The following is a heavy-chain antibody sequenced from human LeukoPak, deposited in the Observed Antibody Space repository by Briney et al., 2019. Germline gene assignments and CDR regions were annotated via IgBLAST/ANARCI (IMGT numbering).Heavy chain of an antibody. V-gene: IGHV1-3*01. Sequence: ASVKVSCKASGYTFTSYAMHWVRQAPGQRLEWMGWINAGNGNTKYSQKFQGRVTITGDTSASTAYMELSSLRSEDTAVYYCARMGDEWYWFDPWGQGTLVTVSS. CDR1: GYTFTSYA. CDR3: ARMGDEWYWFDP. CDR2: INAGNGNT. J-gene: IGHJ5*02. D-gene: IGHD3-16*01.